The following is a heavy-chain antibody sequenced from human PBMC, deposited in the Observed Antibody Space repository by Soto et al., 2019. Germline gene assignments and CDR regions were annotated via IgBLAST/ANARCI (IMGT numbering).Heavy chain of an antibody. CDR2: IYQSGTT. CDR3: ARDNRSGYYFDY. J-gene: IGHJ4*02. CDR1: GGSISSGGYS. V-gene: IGHV4-30-2*01. D-gene: IGHD3-22*01. Sequence: SETLSLTCTVSGGSISSGGYSWNWIRQPPGKGLEWIGNIYQSGTTDYNPSLKSRVTISVDSSKNQFSLKLSSVTAADTAVYYCARDNRSGYYFDYWGQGTLVPVPQ.